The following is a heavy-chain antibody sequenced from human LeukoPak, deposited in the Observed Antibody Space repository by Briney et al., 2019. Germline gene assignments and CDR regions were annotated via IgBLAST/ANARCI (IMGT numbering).Heavy chain of an antibody. J-gene: IGHJ4*02. V-gene: IGHV3-74*01. D-gene: IGHD3-10*01. CDR2: IRGDGFDT. CDR1: GFTFRDSW. CDR3: ARDLVLGSGSLDY. Sequence: PGGSLRLSCTASGFTFRDSWMHWVRRAPGKGLVWVSRIRGDGFDTGYADSVRGGFTISRDNGKNTLYLQMNSLTADDTAVYYCARDLVLGSGSLDYWGQGTLVTVSS.